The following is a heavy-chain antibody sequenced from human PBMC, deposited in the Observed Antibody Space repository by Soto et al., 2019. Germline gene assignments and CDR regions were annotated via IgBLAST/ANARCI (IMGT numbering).Heavy chain of an antibody. J-gene: IGHJ3*02. CDR1: GGSISSGGYY. CDR2: IYYSGST. D-gene: IGHD6-19*01. V-gene: IGHV4-31*03. CDR3: ARDREQWPDAFVI. Sequence: SETLSLTCTVSGGSISSGGYYWSWIRQHPGKGLEWIGYIYYSGSTYYNPSLKSRVTISVDTSKNQFSLKLSSVTAADTAVYYCARDREQWPDAFVIWGQGTMVTVSS.